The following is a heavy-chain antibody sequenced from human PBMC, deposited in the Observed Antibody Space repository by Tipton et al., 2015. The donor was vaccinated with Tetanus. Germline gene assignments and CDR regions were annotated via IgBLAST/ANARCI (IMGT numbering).Heavy chain of an antibody. CDR1: GVSIRSSTYF. V-gene: IGHV4-61*05. J-gene: IGHJ4*02. CDR3: ARGTGDY. D-gene: IGHD1-1*01. CDR2: IFYTGSS. Sequence: LRLSCAVSGVSIRSSTYFWGWIRQPPGKGLEWIGHIFYTGSSHCNPSLKSRVTISVDTSKNQFSLKLSSVTAADTAVYYCARGTGDYWGQGTLVTVSS.